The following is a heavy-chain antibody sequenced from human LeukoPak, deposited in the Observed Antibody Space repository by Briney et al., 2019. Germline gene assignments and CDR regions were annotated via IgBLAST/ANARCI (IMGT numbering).Heavy chain of an antibody. J-gene: IGHJ6*02. CDR3: ARATYGSGSYDV. CDR1: DGSISSYY. CDR2: IYYSGST. Sequence: PSETLSLTCTVSDGSISSYYWSWIRQPPGKGLEWIGYIYYSGSTNYNPSLKSRVTISVDTSKNQFSLRLSSVTAADTAVYYCARATYGSGSYDVWGQGTTVTVSS. D-gene: IGHD3-10*01. V-gene: IGHV4-59*08.